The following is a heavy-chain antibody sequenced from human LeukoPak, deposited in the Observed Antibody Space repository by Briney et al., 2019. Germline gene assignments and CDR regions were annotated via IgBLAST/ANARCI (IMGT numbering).Heavy chain of an antibody. J-gene: IGHJ6*03. D-gene: IGHD5-12*01. V-gene: IGHV1-8*01. Sequence: ASVNVSCKASVYTFTSYDSKWVRQATGQGLEWMGWMNPNSGTRGYAQKFHGRGTMTRNTSISTAYMELSSLRSEDTAVYYCARVYSGYNFGYYYYMDVWGKGTTVTVSS. CDR2: MNPNSGTR. CDR1: VYTFTSYD. CDR3: ARVYSGYNFGYYYYMDV.